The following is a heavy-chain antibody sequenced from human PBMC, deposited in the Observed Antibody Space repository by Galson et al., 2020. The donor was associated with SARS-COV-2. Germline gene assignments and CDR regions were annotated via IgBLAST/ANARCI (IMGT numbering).Heavy chain of an antibody. CDR3: AKDSEWEPSTVN. CDR2: ISGSCGGT. V-gene: IGHV3-23*01. CDR1: GFILNNYD. Sequence: GESLKISCAASGFILNNYDMSWVRQAPGKGLEWVSGISGSCGGTYYADSVNGRFIISRDHSKNTLHLQMNSLRAEDTAVYYCAKDSEWEPSTVNWGQGTMVSVSS. J-gene: IGHJ3*01. D-gene: IGHD1-26*01.